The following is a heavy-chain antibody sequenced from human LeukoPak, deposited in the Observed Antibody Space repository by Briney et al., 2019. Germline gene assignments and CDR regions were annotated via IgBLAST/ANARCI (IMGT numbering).Heavy chain of an antibody. CDR2: ISGSGGGST. CDR1: GFTFSSSA. J-gene: IGHJ6*03. Sequence: QPGGSLRLSCAASGFTFSSSAMSWVRQAPGKGLEWVSVISGSGGGSTYYADSVRGRFTISRDNSKNTLYLQMNSPKDADTAVYYCATPVVHRSDRSLYYYYMDVWGKGTTVTISS. D-gene: IGHD2-2*01. CDR3: ATPVVHRSDRSLYYYYMDV. V-gene: IGHV3-23*01.